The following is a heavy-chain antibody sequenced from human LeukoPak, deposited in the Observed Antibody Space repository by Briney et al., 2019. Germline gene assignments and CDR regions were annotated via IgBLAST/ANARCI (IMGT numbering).Heavy chain of an antibody. D-gene: IGHD2-21*02. J-gene: IGHJ4*02. CDR3: ARRSLKYCGGDCYTYDY. CDR1: GYSFTSYW. CDR2: IYPGDSDT. V-gene: IGHV5-51*01. Sequence: GESLKISCKGSGYSFTSYWIGWVRQMPGKGLEWMGIIYPGDSDTRYSPSFQGQVTISADKSISTAYLQWSSLKASDTAMYYCARRSLKYCGGDCYTYDYWGQGTLVTVFS.